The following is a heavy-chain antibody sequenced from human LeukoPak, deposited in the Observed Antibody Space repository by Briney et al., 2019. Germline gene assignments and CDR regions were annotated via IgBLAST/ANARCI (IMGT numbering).Heavy chain of an antibody. CDR3: ARGSSLGY. V-gene: IGHV4-4*07. J-gene: IGHJ4*02. CDR2: IYSSGST. Sequence: SETLSLTCSVSGDSIGNNYWNWIRQPAGKGLEWIGRIYSSGSTNYNPSVKSRVTISVDKSKNQFSLNLGSVTAADTAVYYCARGSSLGYWGQGTLVTVSS. CDR1: GDSIGNNY. D-gene: IGHD3-10*01.